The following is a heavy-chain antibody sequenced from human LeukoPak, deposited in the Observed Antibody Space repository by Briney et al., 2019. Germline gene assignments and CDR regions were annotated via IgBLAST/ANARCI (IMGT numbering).Heavy chain of an antibody. D-gene: IGHD1-26*01. CDR1: GYTFTSYG. V-gene: IGHV1-18*01. CDR2: ISAYNGNT. Sequence: GASVKVSCKASGYTFTSYGISWVRQAPGQGLEWMGWISAYNGNTKYAQKLQGRVTMTTDTSTNTAYMELRSLTSDDTAVYYCARSPIVGPTLNAFDIWGQGTMVTVSS. J-gene: IGHJ3*02. CDR3: ARSPIVGPTLNAFDI.